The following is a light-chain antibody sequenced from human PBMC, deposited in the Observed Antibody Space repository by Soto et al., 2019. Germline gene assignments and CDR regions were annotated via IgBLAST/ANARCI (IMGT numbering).Light chain of an antibody. V-gene: IGKV3-15*01. Sequence: EFVLTQSPGTLSLSPGERATLSCRASQSRANRFIAWYQQRPGQAPRLLIYGASVRATGIPARLSGSGSGTEFTLTTSSLQSEDFAVYSCQHYNKCPLPFGGGTKVAI. CDR3: QHYNKCPLP. CDR1: QSRANRF. CDR2: GAS. J-gene: IGKJ4*01.